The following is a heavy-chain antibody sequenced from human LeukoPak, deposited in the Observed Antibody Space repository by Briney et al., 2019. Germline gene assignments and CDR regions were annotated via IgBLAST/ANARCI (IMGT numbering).Heavy chain of an antibody. Sequence: GGSPRLSCAASGFTFSSYAMSWVRQAPGKGLGWVSAISGSGGSTYYADSVKGRFTISRDNSKNTLYLQMNSLRAEDTAVYYCAKAVEQQLVPGYWGQGTLVTVSS. CDR2: ISGSGGST. V-gene: IGHV3-23*01. CDR1: GFTFSSYA. D-gene: IGHD6-13*01. CDR3: AKAVEQQLVPGY. J-gene: IGHJ4*02.